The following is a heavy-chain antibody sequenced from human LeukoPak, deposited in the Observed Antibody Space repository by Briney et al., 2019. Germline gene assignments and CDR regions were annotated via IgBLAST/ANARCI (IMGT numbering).Heavy chain of an antibody. Sequence: PGGSLRLSCAVSGFSVTNNYMSWVRQAPGKGLEWVSVFYVGGATYYADSVKGRFTISRDSSENTLYLQMKSLRAEDTAVYYCARGDGYNFFDYWGQGTLVTVSS. CDR1: GFSVTNNY. V-gene: IGHV3-53*01. CDR2: FYVGGAT. J-gene: IGHJ4*02. CDR3: ARGDGYNFFDY. D-gene: IGHD5-24*01.